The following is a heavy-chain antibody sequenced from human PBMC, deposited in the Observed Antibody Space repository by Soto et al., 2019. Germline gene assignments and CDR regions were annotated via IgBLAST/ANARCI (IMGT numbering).Heavy chain of an antibody. CDR3: TTCSGGSCYSGPFDY. CDR2: IRSKANSYAT. CDR1: GLTFSGSA. V-gene: IGHV3-73*01. J-gene: IGHJ4*02. Sequence: EEQLVESGGGLVQPGGSLKLSCAASGLTFSGSAMHWVRQASGKGLEWVGRIRSKANSYATAYAASVEGRFTISRDVSKNTAYLQMNSVKTEDTAVYYCTTCSGGSCYSGPFDYWGQGTLVTVSS. D-gene: IGHD2-15*01.